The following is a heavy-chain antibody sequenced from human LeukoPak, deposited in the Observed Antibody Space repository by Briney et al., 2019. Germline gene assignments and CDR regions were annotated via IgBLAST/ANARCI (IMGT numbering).Heavy chain of an antibody. V-gene: IGHV3-11*04. CDR3: ARDGEGSSWAKRDY. CDR2: ISSSGSTI. CDR1: GFTFSDYN. D-gene: IGHD6-13*01. Sequence: GGSLRLSCAASGFTFSDYNMRWIRQAPGKGLEWVSYISSSGSTIYYADSVKGRFTISRDNAKNSLYLQMNSLRAEDTAVYYCARDGEGSSWAKRDYWGRGTLVTVSS. J-gene: IGHJ2*01.